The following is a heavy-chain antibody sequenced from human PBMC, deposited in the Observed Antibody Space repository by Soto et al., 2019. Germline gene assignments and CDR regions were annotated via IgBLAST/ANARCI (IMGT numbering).Heavy chain of an antibody. V-gene: IGHV1-69*02. CDR1: GDTFNFYS. CDR3: ASSYGSGYRAFDY. J-gene: IGHJ4*02. D-gene: IGHD3-10*01. Sequence: QVQLVQSGAEVKRPGSSVKVSCKASGDTFNFYSINWVRQAPGLGLEWMGRVNPIVSMSNYAQKFQGRVTMTADKSTSTAYMELSSLRSEDTAIYDCASSYGSGYRAFDYGGQGALVTVSS. CDR2: VNPIVSMS.